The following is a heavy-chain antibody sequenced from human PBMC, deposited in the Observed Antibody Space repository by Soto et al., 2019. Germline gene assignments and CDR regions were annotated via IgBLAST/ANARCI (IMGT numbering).Heavy chain of an antibody. V-gene: IGHV4-39*01. CDR3: ARRARAVAGELTYYFDY. CDR2: IYYSGST. J-gene: IGHJ4*02. CDR1: GGSISSSSYY. Sequence: QLQLQESGPGLVKPSETLSLTCTVSGGSISSSSYYWGWIRQPPGKGLEWIGSIYYSGSTYYNPSLKSRVTISVDTSKNQFSLKLSSVTAADTAVYYCARRARAVAGELTYYFDYWGQGTLVTVSS. D-gene: IGHD6-19*01.